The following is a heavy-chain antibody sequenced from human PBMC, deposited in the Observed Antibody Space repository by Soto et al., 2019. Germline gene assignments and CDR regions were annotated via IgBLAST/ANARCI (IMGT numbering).Heavy chain of an antibody. V-gene: IGHV5-51*01. D-gene: IGHD6-25*01. CDR2: IYPGDSDT. Sequence: PGESLISCKGSGYTFTAYWIGWVRQMPGKGLEWMGIIYPGDSDTRYSPSFQGQVTISADKSISTAYLQWSSLKASDTAMFYCARGGYSGNSKDPFYIWGPGTMVTVSS. J-gene: IGHJ3*02. CDR1: GYTFTAYW. CDR3: ARGGYSGNSKDPFYI.